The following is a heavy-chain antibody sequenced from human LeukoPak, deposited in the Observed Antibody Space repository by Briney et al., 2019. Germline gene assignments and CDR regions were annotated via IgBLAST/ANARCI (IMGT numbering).Heavy chain of an antibody. J-gene: IGHJ6*02. Sequence: GGSLRLSCAASGFTFNSYGMHWVRQAPGKGLEWVAVISYDGSNKYYADSVKGRFTISRDNSKNTLYLQMNSLRAEDTAVYYCAKDSGQWLVIGMDVWGQGTTVTVSS. CDR2: ISYDGSNK. CDR3: AKDSGQWLVIGMDV. D-gene: IGHD6-19*01. V-gene: IGHV3-30*18. CDR1: GFTFNSYG.